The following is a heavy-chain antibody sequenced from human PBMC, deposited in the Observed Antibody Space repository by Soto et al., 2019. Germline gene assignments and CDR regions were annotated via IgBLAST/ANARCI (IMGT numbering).Heavy chain of an antibody. D-gene: IGHD3-16*01. CDR2: IYSSGST. Sequence: SETLSLTCSVSGGSISSYYWSWIRQPPGKGLEWIGYIYSSGSTNYNPSLKSRVTISVDTSKNQFSLKLSSVTAADTAVYYCARVGGGAFDFWGQGTMVTVSS. CDR3: ARVGGGAFDF. J-gene: IGHJ3*01. V-gene: IGHV4-59*01. CDR1: GGSISSYY.